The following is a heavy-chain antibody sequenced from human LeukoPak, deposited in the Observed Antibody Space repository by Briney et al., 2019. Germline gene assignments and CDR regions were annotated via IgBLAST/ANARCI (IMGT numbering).Heavy chain of an antibody. Sequence: GRSLRLSCAASGFTFSSYGMHWVRQAPGKGLEWVAVIWYDGSNKYYADSVKGRFTISRDNSKNTLYLQMNSLRAEDTAVYYCAREGTYNWNDVNAFDIWGQGTMVTVSS. CDR3: AREGTYNWNDVNAFDI. CDR2: IWYDGSNK. CDR1: GFTFSSYG. V-gene: IGHV3-33*01. J-gene: IGHJ3*02. D-gene: IGHD1-1*01.